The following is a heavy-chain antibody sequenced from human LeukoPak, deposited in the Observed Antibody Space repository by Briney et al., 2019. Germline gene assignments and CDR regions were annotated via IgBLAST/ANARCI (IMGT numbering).Heavy chain of an antibody. Sequence: GGSLRLSCAASGFTFSAYNVIWVRQAPGKGLEWLSYISGSSSAIYYADSVQGRFTISRDNAKNSLSLQMSSLRVEDTAVYYCVRDRTLGVRDGFILAWGQGTLVTVSS. D-gene: IGHD5-24*01. CDR3: VRDRTLGVRDGFILA. CDR2: ISGSSSAI. CDR1: GFTFSAYN. V-gene: IGHV3-48*01. J-gene: IGHJ5*02.